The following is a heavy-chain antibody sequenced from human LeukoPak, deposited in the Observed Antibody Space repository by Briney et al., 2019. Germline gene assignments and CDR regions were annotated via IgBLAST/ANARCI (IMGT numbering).Heavy chain of an antibody. V-gene: IGHV1-18*01. CDR1: GYTFTNYG. CDR3: VREIWYYDT. D-gene: IGHD6-13*01. CDR2: ISAYNGNT. J-gene: IGHJ5*01. Sequence: GASVKVSCKASGYTFTNYGISWVRQAPGQGLEWMGWISAYNGNTNYAQKLQGRVTVTTDISTSTAYMELTSLRSDDTAVYYCVREIWYYDTWGRGTPVTVSS.